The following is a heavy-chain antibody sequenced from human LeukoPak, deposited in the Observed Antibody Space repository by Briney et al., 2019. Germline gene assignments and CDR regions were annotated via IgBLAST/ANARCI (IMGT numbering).Heavy chain of an antibody. CDR3: ARDPLPAATKKEYQGWFDP. J-gene: IGHJ5*02. D-gene: IGHD2-2*01. V-gene: IGHV3-11*04. CDR1: GFTSSDYY. CDR2: ISSSGSTI. Sequence: GGSLRLSCAASGFTSSDYYMSWIRQAPGKGLEWVSYISSSGSTIYYADSVKGRFTISRDNAKNSLYLQMNSLRAEDTAVYYCARDPLPAATKKEYQGWFDPWGQGTLVTVSS.